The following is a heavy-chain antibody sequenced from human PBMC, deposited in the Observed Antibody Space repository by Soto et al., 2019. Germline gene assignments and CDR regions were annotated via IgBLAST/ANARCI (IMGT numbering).Heavy chain of an antibody. V-gene: IGHV3-23*01. Sequence: GGSLRLSCAASGFTFSSYAMSWVRQAPGKGLEWVSAISGSGGSTYYADSVKGRFTISRDNSKNTLYLQMNSLRAEDTAVYYCAKLGGYYDFWSGYYPPTGFDPWGQGTLVTVSS. J-gene: IGHJ5*02. CDR2: ISGSGGST. CDR3: AKLGGYYDFWSGYYPPTGFDP. D-gene: IGHD3-3*01. CDR1: GFTFSSYA.